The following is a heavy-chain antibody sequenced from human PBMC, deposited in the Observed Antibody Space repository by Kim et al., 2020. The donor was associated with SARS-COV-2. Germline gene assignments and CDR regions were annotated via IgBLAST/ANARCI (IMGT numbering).Heavy chain of an antibody. V-gene: IGHV1-46*01. Sequence: AQKFQGRVTMTRDTSTSTVYMELSSLRSEDTAVYYCARTYYYDSSGYYSYWGQGTLVTVSS. D-gene: IGHD3-22*01. CDR3: ARTYYYDSSGYYSY. J-gene: IGHJ4*02.